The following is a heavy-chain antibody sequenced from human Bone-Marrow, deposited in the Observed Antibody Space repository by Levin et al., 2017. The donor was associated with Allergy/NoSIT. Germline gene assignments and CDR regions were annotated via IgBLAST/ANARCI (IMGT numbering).Heavy chain of an antibody. V-gene: IGHV4-4*02. CDR1: GASLDTNYW. CDR2: IHHSGTA. CDR3: TTGGNPGYSYVLGH. J-gene: IGHJ1*01. Sequence: PSETLSLTCDVSGASLDTNYWWTWVRQAPGKGLEWIGEIHHSGTANLNPSVKNRVTMSVDRSENQFSLKLTSVDAADTAVYYCTTGGNPGYSYVLGHWGQGILVTVSS. D-gene: IGHD5-18*01.